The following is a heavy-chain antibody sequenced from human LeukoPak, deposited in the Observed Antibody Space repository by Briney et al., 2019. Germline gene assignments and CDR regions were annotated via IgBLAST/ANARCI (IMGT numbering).Heavy chain of an antibody. CDR3: ARVRVRNLIDY. CDR2: IYYSGST. D-gene: IGHD1-14*01. Sequence: TSETLSLTCTVSGGSISSSSYYWGWIRQPPGKGLEWIGSIYYSGSTYYNPSLKSRVTISVDTSKNQFSLKLSSVTAADTAVYYCARVRVRNLIDYWGQGTLVTVSS. J-gene: IGHJ4*02. CDR1: GGSISSSSYY. V-gene: IGHV4-39*07.